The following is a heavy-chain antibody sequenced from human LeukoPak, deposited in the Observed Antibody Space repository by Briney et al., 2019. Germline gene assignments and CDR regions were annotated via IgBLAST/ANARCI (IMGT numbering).Heavy chain of an antibody. CDR1: GFTFSSYS. CDR2: ISSSSSYI. CDR3: AKDVAPDSGWDLDY. Sequence: GGSLRLSCAASGFTFSSYSMNWVRHAPGKGLEWVSSISSSSSYIYYADSVKGRFTISRDNAKNSLYLQMNSLRVEDTAVYYCAKDVAPDSGWDLDYWGQGTLVTVSS. J-gene: IGHJ4*02. V-gene: IGHV3-21*04. D-gene: IGHD6-19*01.